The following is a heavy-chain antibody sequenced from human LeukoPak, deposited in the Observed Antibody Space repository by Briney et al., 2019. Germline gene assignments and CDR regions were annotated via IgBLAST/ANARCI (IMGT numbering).Heavy chain of an antibody. D-gene: IGHD2-21*02. CDR1: GFTFSSYG. CDR3: ARERAYCGGDCYPWYFDY. Sequence: GGSLRLSCAASGFTFSSYGMHWVRQAPGKGLEWVAVIWYDGSNKYYADSVKGRFTISRDNSKNTLYLQMNSLRAEDTAVYYCARERAYCGGDCYPWYFDYWGQGTLVTVSS. J-gene: IGHJ4*02. CDR2: IWYDGSNK. V-gene: IGHV3-33*01.